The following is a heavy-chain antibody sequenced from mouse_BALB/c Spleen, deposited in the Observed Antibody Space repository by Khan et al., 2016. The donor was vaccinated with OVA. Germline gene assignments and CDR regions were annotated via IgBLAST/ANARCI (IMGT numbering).Heavy chain of an antibody. CDR3: SRGGGGNRFAY. CDR1: GYTFTDFT. J-gene: IGHJ3*01. Sequence: QVQLQQSGAELVRPGVSVKISCKGSGYTFTDFTMHWVKQSHAKSLEWIGVISTYYGDVTYNQKFKGKATMTVDKSSSTAYMELARLTSEDYAIYSCSRGGGGNRFAYWGQGTLVTVSA. CDR2: ISTYYGDV. V-gene: IGHV1S137*01.